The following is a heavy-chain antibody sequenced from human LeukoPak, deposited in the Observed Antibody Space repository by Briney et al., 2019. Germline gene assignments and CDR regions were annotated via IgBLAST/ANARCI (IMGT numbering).Heavy chain of an antibody. CDR3: ARVNYYDRGVYPFYSFDY. D-gene: IGHD3-22*01. CDR2: IYSGGST. CDR1: GFTVSSNY. J-gene: IGHJ4*02. Sequence: GGSLRLSCAASGFTVSSNYMSWVRQAPGKGLEWVSVIYSGGSTYYADSVKGRFTISRDNSKNTLYLQMNSLRAEDTAVYYCARVNYYDRGVYPFYSFDYGGKEPLVPVS. V-gene: IGHV3-53*01.